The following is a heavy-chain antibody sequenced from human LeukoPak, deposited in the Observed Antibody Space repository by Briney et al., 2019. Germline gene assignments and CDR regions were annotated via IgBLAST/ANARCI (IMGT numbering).Heavy chain of an antibody. V-gene: IGHV3-30*04. J-gene: IGHJ4*02. CDR3: ARDGDYYDSSEYDY. CDR2: ISYDGSNK. Sequence: GGSLRLSCAASGFTFSSYAMHWVRQAPGKGLELVAVISYDGSNKYYADSVKGRFTISRDNSKNTLYLQMNSLRAEDTAVYYCARDGDYYDSSEYDYWGQGTLVTVSS. CDR1: GFTFSSYA. D-gene: IGHD3-22*01.